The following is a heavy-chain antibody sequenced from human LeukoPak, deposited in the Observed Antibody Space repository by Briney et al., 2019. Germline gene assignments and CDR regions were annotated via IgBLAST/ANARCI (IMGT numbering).Heavy chain of an antibody. D-gene: IGHD5-18*01. CDR1: GGSISSSPYY. Sequence: SETLSLTCTVSGGSISSSPYYWGWIRQPPGKGLEWIGSIYYSGTTHYSPSLESRVTISVDTSKNQFSLKLASVTAPDTPIYCCAKGARGFSYYNWFDPWGQGTLVTVSS. J-gene: IGHJ5*02. V-gene: IGHV4-39*07. CDR3: AKGARGFSYYNWFDP. CDR2: IYYSGTT.